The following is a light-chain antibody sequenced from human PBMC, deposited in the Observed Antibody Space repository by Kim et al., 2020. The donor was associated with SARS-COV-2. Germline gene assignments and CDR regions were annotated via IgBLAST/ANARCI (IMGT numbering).Light chain of an antibody. Sequence: PDSLSCRSSQSLVYRDGNIYLNWFHQRPGQSPRRLIYKVSNRDSGVPDIFSGSGSGTDFTLQIIRVEAEDVGVYYCMQGTHWPFTFGPGTKVDIK. CDR2: KVS. J-gene: IGKJ3*01. V-gene: IGKV2-30*01. CDR3: MQGTHWPFT. CDR1: QSLVYRDGNIY.